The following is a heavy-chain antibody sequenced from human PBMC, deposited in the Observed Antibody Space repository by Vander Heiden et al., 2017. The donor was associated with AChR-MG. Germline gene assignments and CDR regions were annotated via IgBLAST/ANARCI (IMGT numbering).Heavy chain of an antibody. CDR2: IHGSGGTT. CDR3: ALEEWGYFDY. D-gene: IGHD1-1*01. Sequence: EVHLLESGGSLVQPGGSLRLSCAASRFNFSSHAMSWVRQAPGRGLEWVSTIHGSGGTTFYADSVKGRFTISRDDSKSTLYLEMKSLRAEDTAVYYCALEEWGYFDYWGQGTLVTVSS. J-gene: IGHJ4*02. CDR1: RFNFSSHA. V-gene: IGHV3-23*01.